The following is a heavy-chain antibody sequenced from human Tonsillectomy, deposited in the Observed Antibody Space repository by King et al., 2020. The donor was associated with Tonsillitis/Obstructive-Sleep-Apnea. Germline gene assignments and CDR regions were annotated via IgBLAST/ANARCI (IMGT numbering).Heavy chain of an antibody. V-gene: IGHV4-39*01. CDR2: ISYSGDS. J-gene: IGHJ6*03. D-gene: IGHD2-2*01. CDR1: GDSISSSSYY. CDR3: ARHGYPPYATSSYYYYMDV. Sequence: QLQESGPGLVKPSETLSLTCTVSGDSISSSSYYWGWIRQPPGKGLEWIGSISYSGDSYYNPSLKSRVTISVDTSKKQFSLRLSSVTAADTAVYFCARHGYPPYATSSYYYYMDVWGKGTTVTVSS.